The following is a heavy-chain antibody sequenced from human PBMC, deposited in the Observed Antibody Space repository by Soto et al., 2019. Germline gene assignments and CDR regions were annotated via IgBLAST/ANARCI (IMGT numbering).Heavy chain of an antibody. CDR1: GFTFSDSA. CDR2: IRNKTNNYAT. Sequence: PGGSLRLSCAASGFTFSDSAMHWVRQASGKGLEWVGRIRNKTNNYATAYIASVKGRFTISRDDSKNTVYLQMNSLKIDDTAVYFCTSRGVWTAVAPLDYWGLGTLVTVSS. J-gene: IGHJ4*02. V-gene: IGHV3-73*01. D-gene: IGHD5-18*01. CDR3: TSRGVWTAVAPLDY.